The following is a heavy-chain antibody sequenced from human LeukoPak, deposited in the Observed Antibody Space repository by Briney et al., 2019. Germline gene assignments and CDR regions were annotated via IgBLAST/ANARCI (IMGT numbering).Heavy chain of an antibody. CDR2: IRSKANSYAT. D-gene: IGHD6-13*01. V-gene: IGHV3-73*01. CDR1: GFTFSGSA. CDR3: TRQHAIAAAGSYFDY. Sequence: GGSLRLSCAASGFTFSGSAMHWVRQASGKGLEWVGRIRSKANSYATAYAASVKGRFTISRDDSKNTAYLQMNSLKTEDTAVYYCTRQHAIAAAGSYFDYWGQGTLVTVSS. J-gene: IGHJ4*02.